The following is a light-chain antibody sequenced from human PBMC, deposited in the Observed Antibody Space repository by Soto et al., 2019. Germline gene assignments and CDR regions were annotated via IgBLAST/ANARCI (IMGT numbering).Light chain of an antibody. CDR2: DVS. Sequence: QSALTQPASVSGSPGQSIAISCTGTSSDVGNYNYVSWYQQHPDKAPKLMIFDVSNRPSGVSDRFSGSKSGNTASLTISGLQADDDADYYCTSYTSSSTYVFGTGTKLTVL. CDR1: SSDVGNYNY. CDR3: TSYTSSSTYV. J-gene: IGLJ1*01. V-gene: IGLV2-14*01.